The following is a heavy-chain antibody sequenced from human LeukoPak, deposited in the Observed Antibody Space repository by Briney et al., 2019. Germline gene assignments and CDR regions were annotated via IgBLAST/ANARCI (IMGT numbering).Heavy chain of an antibody. D-gene: IGHD3-22*01. CDR1: GGSISSGDYY. V-gene: IGHV4-31*03. J-gene: IGHJ4*02. Sequence: SETLSLTCTVSGGSISSGDYYWSWIRQHPGKGLEWIGYIYYSGSTYHNPSLKSRVTISIDTSENQFSLKLSSVTAADTAVYYCASYYYDSRFFDYWGQGTLVTVSS. CDR3: ASYYYDSRFFDY. CDR2: IYYSGST.